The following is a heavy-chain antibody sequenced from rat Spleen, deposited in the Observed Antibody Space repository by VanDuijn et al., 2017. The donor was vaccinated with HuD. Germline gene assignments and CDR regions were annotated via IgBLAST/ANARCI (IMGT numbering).Heavy chain of an antibody. J-gene: IGHJ4*01. V-gene: IGHV3-1*01. Sequence: EVQLQESGPGLVKPSQSLSLTCSVTGYSITSNYWGWIRKFPGNKMEWMGYISYSGSTSYNPSIKSRISITRDTSKNQFFLQLNSVTTEDTATYYCARYKNGKGYVMDAWGQGASVTVSS. D-gene: IGHD1-11*01. CDR2: ISYSGST. CDR3: ARYKNGKGYVMDA. CDR1: GYSITSNY.